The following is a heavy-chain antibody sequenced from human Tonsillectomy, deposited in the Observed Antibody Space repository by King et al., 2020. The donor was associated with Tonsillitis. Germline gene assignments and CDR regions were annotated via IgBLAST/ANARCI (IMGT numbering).Heavy chain of an antibody. Sequence: QLVQSGAEVKKPGASVKVSCKASGYTFTSYGISWVRQAPGQGLEWMGWISAYNGNTNYAQKFQGRVTMTTDTSTSTAYMELRSLRSDDTAVYYCARDHGAYYDFWSGYYTGIGFDPWGQGTLVTVSS. D-gene: IGHD3-3*01. CDR1: GYTFTSYG. V-gene: IGHV1-18*01. J-gene: IGHJ5*02. CDR3: ARDHGAYYDFWSGYYTGIGFDP. CDR2: ISAYNGNT.